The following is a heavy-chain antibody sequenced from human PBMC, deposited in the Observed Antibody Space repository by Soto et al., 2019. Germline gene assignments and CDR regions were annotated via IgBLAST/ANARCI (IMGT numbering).Heavy chain of an antibody. CDR3: ARADPDASVGY. D-gene: IGHD2-15*01. CDR2: ISYSGST. J-gene: IGHJ4*02. CDR1: GGSMSSYY. Sequence: SETLSLTCTVSGGSMSSYYWTWLRQSPGRGLEWIGYISYSGSTYYNPSLKSRVTISADTSKNQFSLRMNSMIAADTTVYYCARADPDASVGYWGQGTLVTVSS. V-gene: IGHV4-59*01.